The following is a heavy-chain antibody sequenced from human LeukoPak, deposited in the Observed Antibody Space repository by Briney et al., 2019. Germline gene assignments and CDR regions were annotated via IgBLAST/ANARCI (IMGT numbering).Heavy chain of an antibody. V-gene: IGHV4-4*02. J-gene: IGHJ4*02. CDR1: GGSISSRHW. D-gene: IGHD5-12*01. CDR2: INLSGST. Sequence: PSGTLSLTCAVSGGSISSRHWWSWVRQPPGKRLEWIGEINLSGSTNYSPSLKSRVTISVDKSKNQFSLKLTSVTAADTAVYYCARCWDSGYDTRTEFDYWGQGTLVTVSS. CDR3: ARCWDSGYDTRTEFDY.